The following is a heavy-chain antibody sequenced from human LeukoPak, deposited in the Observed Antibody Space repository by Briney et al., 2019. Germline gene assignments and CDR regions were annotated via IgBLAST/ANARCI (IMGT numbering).Heavy chain of an antibody. CDR1: GYTFTSYG. J-gene: IGHJ6*02. CDR3: ARAPSHSSSWYELGYYYGIDV. V-gene: IGHV1-18*01. CDR2: ISAYNGNT. Sequence: ASVKVSCKASGYTFTSYGISWVRQAPGQGLEWMGWISAYNGNTNYAQKLQGRVTMTTDTSTSTAYMELRSLRSDDTAVYYCARAPSHSSSWYELGYYYGIDVWGQGTTVTVSS. D-gene: IGHD6-13*01.